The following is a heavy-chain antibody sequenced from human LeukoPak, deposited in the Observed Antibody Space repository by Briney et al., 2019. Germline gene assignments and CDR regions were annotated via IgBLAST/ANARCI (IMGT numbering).Heavy chain of an antibody. CDR2: IRYDGSNK. CDR3: ARGGFVLMVYPFDY. Sequence: PGGSLRLSCAASGFTFSSYGMHWVRQAPGKGLEWVAFIRYDGSNKYYADSVKGRFTISRDNSKNTLYLQMNSLRAEDTAVYYCARGGFVLMVYPFDYWGQGTLVTVSS. V-gene: IGHV3-30*02. D-gene: IGHD2-8*01. J-gene: IGHJ4*02. CDR1: GFTFSSYG.